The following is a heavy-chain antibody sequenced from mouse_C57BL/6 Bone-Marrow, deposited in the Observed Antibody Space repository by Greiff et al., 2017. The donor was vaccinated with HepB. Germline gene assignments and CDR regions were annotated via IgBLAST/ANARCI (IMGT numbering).Heavy chain of an antibody. Sequence: EVKLMESGGGLVQPKGSLKLSCAASGFSFNTYAMNWVRQAPGKGLEWVARIRSKSNNYATYYADSVKDRFTTSRDDSESMLYLQMNNLKTEDTAMYYCVRHGYWYAMDYWGQGTSVTVSS. J-gene: IGHJ4*01. CDR1: GFSFNTYA. CDR3: VRHGYWYAMDY. D-gene: IGHD1-2*01. V-gene: IGHV10-1*01. CDR2: IRSKSNNYAT.